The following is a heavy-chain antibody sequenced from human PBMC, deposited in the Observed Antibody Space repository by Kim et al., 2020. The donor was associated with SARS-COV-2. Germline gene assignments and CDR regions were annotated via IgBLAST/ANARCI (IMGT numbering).Heavy chain of an antibody. J-gene: IGHJ4*02. CDR2: IKQDGSEK. V-gene: IGHV3-7*01. CDR3: AREFRLQLWLVPLRLPDY. CDR1: GFTFSSYW. Sequence: GGSLRLSCAASGFTFSSYWMSWVRQAPGKGLEWVANIKQDGSEKYYVDSVKGRFTISRDNAKNSLYLQMNSLRAEDTAVYYCAREFRLQLWLVPLRLPDYWGQGTLVTVSS. D-gene: IGHD5-18*01.